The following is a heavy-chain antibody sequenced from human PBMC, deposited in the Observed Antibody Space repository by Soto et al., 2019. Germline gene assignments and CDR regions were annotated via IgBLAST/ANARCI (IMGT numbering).Heavy chain of an antibody. D-gene: IGHD3-10*01. CDR1: GGSISSGGYY. Sequence: SETLSLTCTVSGGSISSGGYYWSRLRQHPGKGLEWIGYIYYSGSTYYNPSLKSRVTISVDTSKNQFSLKLSSVTAADTAVYYCARGVTMVRGVIHTPYFDYWGQGTLVTVSS. J-gene: IGHJ4*02. V-gene: IGHV4-31*03. CDR2: IYYSGST. CDR3: ARGVTMVRGVIHTPYFDY.